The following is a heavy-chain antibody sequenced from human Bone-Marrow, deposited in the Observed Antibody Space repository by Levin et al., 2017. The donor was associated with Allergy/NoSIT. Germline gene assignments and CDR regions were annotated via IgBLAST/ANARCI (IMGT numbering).Heavy chain of an antibody. D-gene: IGHD4-17*01. CDR1: GGSISDTTY. V-gene: IGHV4-39*01. J-gene: IGHJ5*02. Sequence: SSETLSLTCTVSGGSISDTTYWGWIRQPPGKGLEWIGSIYDSGNTYYNPSHKSRVTVSLDTSKNQFSLKLISVTAADTAVYYCARHDHSDHGAPNWFDPWGQGTLVTVSS. CDR2: IYDSGNT. CDR3: ARHDHSDHGAPNWFDP.